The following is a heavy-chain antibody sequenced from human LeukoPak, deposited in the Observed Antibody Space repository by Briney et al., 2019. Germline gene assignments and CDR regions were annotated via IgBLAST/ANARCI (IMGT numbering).Heavy chain of an antibody. Sequence: GGSLRLSCAASGFTFSSYAMSWVRQAPGKGLEWVSAISGSGGSTYYADSVKGRFTISRDNSKNTMSLQMNSLRAEDTALYYCAKDTEIVGVFTDGIDYWGQGTLVTVSS. CDR3: AKDTEIVGVFTDGIDY. D-gene: IGHD2-2*01. CDR1: GFTFSSYA. V-gene: IGHV3-23*01. CDR2: ISGSGGST. J-gene: IGHJ4*02.